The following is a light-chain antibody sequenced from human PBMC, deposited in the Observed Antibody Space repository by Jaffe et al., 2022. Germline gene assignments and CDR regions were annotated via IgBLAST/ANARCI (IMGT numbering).Light chain of an antibody. V-gene: IGLV2-8*01. Sequence: QSALTQPPSASGSPGQSVTISCTGTSSDVGGYNYVSWYQQHPGKVPKLIIYEVIKRPSGVPDRFSGSKSGNTASLSVSGLQAEDEADYYCSSYAGSNNWVFGGGTKLTVL. CDR2: EVI. J-gene: IGLJ3*02. CDR3: SSYAGSNNWV. CDR1: SSDVGGYNY.